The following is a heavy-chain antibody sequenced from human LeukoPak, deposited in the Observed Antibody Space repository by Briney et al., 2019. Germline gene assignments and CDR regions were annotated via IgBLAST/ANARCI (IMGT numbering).Heavy chain of an antibody. V-gene: IGHV3-30*01. Sequence: HPGGSLRLSCAASGFTFSSYAMHGVRQAPGKGLEGVAVISYDGSNKYYADSVKGRFTISRDNPKNTLYLQMNSLRAEDTAEYYCARGRGGPFDYWGQGTLVTVSS. CDR2: ISYDGSNK. CDR1: GFTFSSYA. J-gene: IGHJ4*02. CDR3: ARGRGGPFDY.